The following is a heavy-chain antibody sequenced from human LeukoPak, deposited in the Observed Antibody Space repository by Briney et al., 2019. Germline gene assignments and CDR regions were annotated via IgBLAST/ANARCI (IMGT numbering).Heavy chain of an antibody. CDR3: ARDNPFKYDYVN. CDR1: GGSISSDY. J-gene: IGHJ4*02. CDR2: IYTSGST. V-gene: IGHV4-4*07. D-gene: IGHD3-16*01. Sequence: SETLSLTCTVSGGSISSDYWSWIRQPDGKGLEWIGRIYTSGSTNYNPSLKSRVTISADTSKNQFSLKLSSVTAADTAVYYCARDNPFKYDYVNWGQGTLVTVSS.